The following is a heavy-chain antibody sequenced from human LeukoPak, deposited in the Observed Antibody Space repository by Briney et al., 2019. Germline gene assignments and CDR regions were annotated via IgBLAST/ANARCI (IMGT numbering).Heavy chain of an antibody. CDR1: GYTFTSYD. J-gene: IGHJ5*02. V-gene: IGHV1-8*01. Sequence: ASVKVSCKASGYTFTSYDINWVRQATGQGREWMGWMNPNSGNTGYAQKFQGRVTMTRNTSISTAYMELSSLRAEDTAVYYCARSYYDFWSGYYRWFDPWGQGTLVTVSS. CDR2: MNPNSGNT. CDR3: ARSYYDFWSGYYRWFDP. D-gene: IGHD3-3*01.